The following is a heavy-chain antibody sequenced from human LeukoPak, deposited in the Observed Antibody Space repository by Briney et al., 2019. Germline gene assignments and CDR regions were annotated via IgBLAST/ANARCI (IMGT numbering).Heavy chain of an antibody. CDR2: TRGGGTSE. D-gene: IGHD4-17*01. J-gene: IGHJ3*02. CDR3: ARDPNGDYIGAFDM. Sequence: GGSLRLSCTASGFTFSAYAMMWVRQAPGKGPEWVSATRGGGTSEFYADSVKGRFRISRDNSKDTLFLQMNSLRAEDTAVYYCARDPNGDYIGAFDMWGPGTMVTVSS. CDR1: GFTFSAYA. V-gene: IGHV3-23*01.